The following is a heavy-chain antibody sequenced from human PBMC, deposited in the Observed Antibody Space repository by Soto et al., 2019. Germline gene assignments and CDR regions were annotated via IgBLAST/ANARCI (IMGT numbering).Heavy chain of an antibody. V-gene: IGHV4-59*01. CDR2: MYYSETT. Sequence: SETLSLTCTVSGASINDFDCSWIRQTPWKGLEWVGFMYYSETTKYNPSLKGRVNMSLDTSKNQVSLHLKSVTAADTAVYYCASANSSTWYKLEYKWFDPWGQGIQVTVSS. CDR1: GASINDFD. D-gene: IGHD6-13*01. J-gene: IGHJ5*02. CDR3: ASANSSTWYKLEYKWFDP.